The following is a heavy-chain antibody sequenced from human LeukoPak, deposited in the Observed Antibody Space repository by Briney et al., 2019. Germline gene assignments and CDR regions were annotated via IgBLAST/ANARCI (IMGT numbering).Heavy chain of an antibody. CDR2: INHSGST. V-gene: IGHV4-34*01. CDR3: ARVRKAVAGTPSTFDY. CDR1: GGSFSGYY. Sequence: SGTLSLTCAVYGGSFSGYYWSWIRQPPGKGLEWIGEINHSGSTNYNPSLKSRVTISVDTSKNQFSLKLSSVTAADTAVYYCARVRKAVAGTPSTFDYWGQGTLVTVSS. D-gene: IGHD6-19*01. J-gene: IGHJ4*02.